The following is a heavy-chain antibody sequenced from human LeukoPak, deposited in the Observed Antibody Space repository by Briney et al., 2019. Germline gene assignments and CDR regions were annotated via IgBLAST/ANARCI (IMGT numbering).Heavy chain of an antibody. CDR3: AKESGKFDY. CDR2: ISADGGST. CDR1: GLNFVDSA. V-gene: IGHV3-43*02. Sequence: GGSLRLSCVASGLNFVDSAMHWVRQAPGKGLEWVSLISADGGSTFSADSVKGRFSISRDNSKNSLYLQMNSLRSEDTAMYYCAKESGKFDYWGQGTPVAVSS. J-gene: IGHJ4*02.